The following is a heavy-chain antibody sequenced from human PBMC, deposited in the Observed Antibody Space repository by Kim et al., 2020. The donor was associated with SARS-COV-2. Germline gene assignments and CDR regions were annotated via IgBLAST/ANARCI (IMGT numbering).Heavy chain of an antibody. CDR2: IYDSGST. J-gene: IGHJ3*02. Sequence: SETLSLTCTVSGGSISSYYWNWIRQPPGKGLEWIGYIYDSGSTNYNPSLKSRVTISVDTSKNQFSLKLSSVTAADTAVYYCARAGRRARYPPVDAFDIWG. D-gene: IGHD3-16*02. CDR3: ARAGRRARYPPVDAFDI. V-gene: IGHV4-59*01. CDR1: GGSISSYY.